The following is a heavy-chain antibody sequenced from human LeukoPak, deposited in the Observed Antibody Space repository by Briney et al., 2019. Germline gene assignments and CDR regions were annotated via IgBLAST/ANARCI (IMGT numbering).Heavy chain of an antibody. CDR3: ARTQYNIVVVPAAFDY. V-gene: IGHV4-30-2*01. Sequence: ASETLSLTCAVSGGSISSGGYSWSWIRQPPGKGLEWIGYIYHSGSTYYNPSLKSRVTISVDRSKNQFSLKLSSVTAADTAVYYCARTQYNIVVVPAAFDYWGQGTLVTVSS. CDR2: IYHSGST. J-gene: IGHJ4*02. CDR1: GGSISSGGYS. D-gene: IGHD2-2*01.